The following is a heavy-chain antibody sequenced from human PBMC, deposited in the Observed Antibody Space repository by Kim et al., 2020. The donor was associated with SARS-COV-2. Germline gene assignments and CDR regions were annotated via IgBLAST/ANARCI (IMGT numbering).Heavy chain of an antibody. D-gene: IGHD2-15*01. CDR3: AREDCSGGSCYSGGPDAFDI. J-gene: IGHJ3*02. V-gene: IGHV3-48*03. Sequence: RFTISRDNAKNSLYLQMNSLRAEDTAVYYCAREDCSGGSCYSGGPDAFDIWGQGTMVTVSS.